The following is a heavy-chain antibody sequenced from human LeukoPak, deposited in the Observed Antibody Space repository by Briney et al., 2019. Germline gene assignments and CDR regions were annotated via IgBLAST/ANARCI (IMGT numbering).Heavy chain of an antibody. J-gene: IGHJ4*02. Sequence: GGSLRLSCVASGFTSSTYWMGWVRQAPGKGLEWLANINPGGSEKYYVDSVKGRFTISRDDAKNSLYLQVDSLRADDTAVYYCARFGYAYACDYWGQGTLVTVSS. V-gene: IGHV3-7*04. CDR1: GFTSSTYW. CDR3: ARFGYAYACDY. D-gene: IGHD5-18*01. CDR2: INPGGSEK.